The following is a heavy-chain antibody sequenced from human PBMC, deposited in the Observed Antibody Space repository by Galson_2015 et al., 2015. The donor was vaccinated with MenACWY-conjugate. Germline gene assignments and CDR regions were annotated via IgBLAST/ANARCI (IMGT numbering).Heavy chain of an antibody. J-gene: IGHJ6*02. CDR2: IFPGDSNT. D-gene: IGHD1-26*01. Sequence: QSGAEVKKPGESLTISCKASGYIFTPYWFAWVRQMPGKGLEWMGLIFPGDSNTRYSPSFQGQVTISADKSISTAYLQWSSLKASDTAMYYCARHPPGGRGMDVWGQGTTVTVSS. CDR3: ARHPPGGRGMDV. V-gene: IGHV5-51*01. CDR1: GYIFTPYW.